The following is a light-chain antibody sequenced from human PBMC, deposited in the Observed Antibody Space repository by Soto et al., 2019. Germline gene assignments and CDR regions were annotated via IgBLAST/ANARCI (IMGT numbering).Light chain of an antibody. CDR3: QVWDSSSDHDV. Sequence: SYELTQPPSVSVAPGQTARITCGGNNIGSKSVHWYQQKPGQAPVLVVYDDSDRPSGIPEQFSGSNSGNTATLTISRVEAGDEADYYCQVWDSSSDHDVFGTGTKLTVL. J-gene: IGLJ1*01. CDR1: NIGSKS. CDR2: DDS. V-gene: IGLV3-21*02.